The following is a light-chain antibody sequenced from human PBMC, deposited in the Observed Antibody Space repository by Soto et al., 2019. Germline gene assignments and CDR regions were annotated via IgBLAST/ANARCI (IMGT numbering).Light chain of an antibody. V-gene: IGKV3-20*01. Sequence: EIVLTHSPGTLSLSPGERATLSCRASQSVSNNYLAWYQQKPGQAPRLLIYGASNRATGIPDRFSGGGSGTDFTLTISRLEPEDFAVYYCQQFSSYPLTFGGGTKVDIK. CDR1: QSVSNNY. J-gene: IGKJ4*01. CDR3: QQFSSYPLT. CDR2: GAS.